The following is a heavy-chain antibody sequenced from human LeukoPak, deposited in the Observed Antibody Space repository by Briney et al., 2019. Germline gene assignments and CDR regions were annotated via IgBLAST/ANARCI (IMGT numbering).Heavy chain of an antibody. Sequence: GASVNVSYKASGYTFTTYGISWVRQAPGQGLEWMGWISGYNGNTNYAQKVQGRVTMTTDTSTYTVYMELRRLRSDDTAVYYCARAPGGNFRYFDYWGQGTLVTVSS. CDR3: ARAPGGNFRYFDY. J-gene: IGHJ4*03. CDR2: ISGYNGNT. CDR1: GYTFTTYG. D-gene: IGHD4-23*01. V-gene: IGHV1-18*01.